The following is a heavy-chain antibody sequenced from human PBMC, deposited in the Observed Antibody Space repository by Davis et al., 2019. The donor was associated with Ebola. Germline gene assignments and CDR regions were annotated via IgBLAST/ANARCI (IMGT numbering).Heavy chain of an antibody. CDR3: ARDEGYCSSTSCYYYYGMDV. V-gene: IGHV3-74*01. Sequence: PGGSLRLSCAASGFTFSSYWMHWVRQAPGKGLVWVSRINIDGSKINYADSVKGRFTISRDNAKNTVYLQMNSLRAEDTAVYYCARDEGYCSSTSCYYYYGMDVWGQGTTVTVSS. CDR1: GFTFSSYW. J-gene: IGHJ6*02. D-gene: IGHD2-2*01. CDR2: INIDGSKI.